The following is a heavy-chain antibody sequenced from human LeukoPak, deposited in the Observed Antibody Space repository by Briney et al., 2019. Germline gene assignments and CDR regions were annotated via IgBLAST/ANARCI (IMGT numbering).Heavy chain of an antibody. CDR3: ARDLVYYDSSGDAFDI. J-gene: IGHJ3*02. D-gene: IGHD3-22*01. CDR2: INPNSGGT. V-gene: IGHV1-2*02. Sequence: GASVKVSCKASGYTFTGYYMHWVRQAPGQGLEWMGWINPNSGGTNYAQKFQGRVTMTRDTSISTAYMELSRLRSDDTAVYYCARDLVYYDSSGDAFDIWGQGQWSPSLQ. CDR1: GYTFTGYY.